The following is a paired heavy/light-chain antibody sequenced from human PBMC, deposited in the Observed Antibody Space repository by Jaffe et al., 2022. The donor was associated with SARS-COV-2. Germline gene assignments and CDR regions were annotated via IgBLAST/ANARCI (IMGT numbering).Light chain of an antibody. CDR3: QQYNIVPIT. J-gene: IGKJ5*01. V-gene: IGKV1-33*01. CDR1: QDISNY. Sequence: DIQMTQSPSSLSASVGDRVTITCQASQDISNYLNWYQQKPMKAPKLLIYEASNLETGVPSRFSGSGSGTDFTFTISSLQPEDIATYYCQQYNIVPITFGQGTRLEIK. CDR2: EAS.
Heavy chain of an antibody. CDR3: ARARRGSWGAFDV. V-gene: IGHV3-53*01. D-gene: IGHD2-15*01. Sequence: EVQLVDSGGGLIQPGGSLSLSCAASGFTVSGNYMSWVRQAPGKGLEWVSVIYTGGNTYYADSVKGRFTISRDNSKNTLYLQMSSLRVEDTAIYYCARARRGSWGAFDVWGQGTMVTVSS. J-gene: IGHJ3*01. CDR1: GFTVSGNY. CDR2: IYTGGNT.